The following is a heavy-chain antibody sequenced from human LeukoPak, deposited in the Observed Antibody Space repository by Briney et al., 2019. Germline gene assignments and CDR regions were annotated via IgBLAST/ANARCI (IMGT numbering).Heavy chain of an antibody. J-gene: IGHJ6*03. CDR1: GGSISSSTNW. D-gene: IGHD1-26*01. CDR3: ATSGYYCMDV. CDR2: IYHSGGT. V-gene: IGHV4-4*02. Sequence: SENLSLTCAVSGGSISSSTNWWSWVRQPPGKGLEWIGEIYHSGGTNYNPSLKSRITISVDKSQNQFSLKVNSLTAADTAVYYCATSGYYCMDVWGKGTTVTVSS.